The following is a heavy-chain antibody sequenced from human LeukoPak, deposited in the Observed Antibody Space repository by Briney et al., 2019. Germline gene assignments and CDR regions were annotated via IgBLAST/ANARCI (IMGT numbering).Heavy chain of an antibody. Sequence: ASVKVSCKASGYTFTSYDINWVRQATGQGLEWMGWMNPNSGNTGYAQKFRGRVTMTRDTSTSTVYMELSSLRSEDTAVYYCARVRQRWLQLGYFDYWGQGTLVTVSS. CDR2: MNPNSGNT. J-gene: IGHJ4*02. D-gene: IGHD5-24*01. CDR3: ARVRQRWLQLGYFDY. CDR1: GYTFTSYD. V-gene: IGHV1-8*02.